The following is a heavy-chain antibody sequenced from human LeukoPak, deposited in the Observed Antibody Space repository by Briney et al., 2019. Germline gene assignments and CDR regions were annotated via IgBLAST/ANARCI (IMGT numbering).Heavy chain of an antibody. CDR1: GGSFSGYY. D-gene: IGHD3-10*01. CDR3: ASRYTYYYGSGGYHY. J-gene: IGHJ4*02. V-gene: IGHV4-34*01. Sequence: PSETLSLTCAVYGGSFSGYYWSWIRQPPGKGLEWIGEINHSGSTNYNPSLKSRVTISVDTSKNQFSLKLSSVTAADTAVYYCASRYTYYYGSGGYHYWGQGTLVTVSS. CDR2: INHSGST.